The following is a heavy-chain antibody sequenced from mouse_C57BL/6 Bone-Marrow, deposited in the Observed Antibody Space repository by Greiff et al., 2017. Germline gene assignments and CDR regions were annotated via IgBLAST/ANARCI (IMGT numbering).Heavy chain of an antibody. CDR3: ARGGTCKRGTFDY. J-gene: IGHJ2*01. D-gene: IGHD3-3*01. CDR1: GFTFSSYG. V-gene: IGHV5-6*02. Sequence: DVKLQESGGDLVKPGGSLKLSCAASGFTFSSYGMSWVRQTPDKRLEWVATISSGGSYTYYPDSVKGRFTISRDNAKNTLYLQMSSLKSEDTAMYYCARGGTCKRGTFDYWGQGTTLTVSS. CDR2: ISSGGSYT.